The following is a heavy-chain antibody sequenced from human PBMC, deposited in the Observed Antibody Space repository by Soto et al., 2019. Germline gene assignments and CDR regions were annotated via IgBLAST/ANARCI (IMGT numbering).Heavy chain of an antibody. D-gene: IGHD5-12*01. J-gene: IGHJ4*02. V-gene: IGHV3-23*01. CDR1: GFSFSGDA. Sequence: EVQLLESGGGVGQPGGSLRLSCSASGFSFSGDAMSWVRQSAGKGLAWVSAVSGRGATTCYADSVRGRFTISRDNPKNSCYVQISDLRGEDTAVYYCAKNSKGYSGSYFDHWGQGIPVTVSS. CDR2: VSGRGATT. CDR3: AKNSKGYSGSYFDH.